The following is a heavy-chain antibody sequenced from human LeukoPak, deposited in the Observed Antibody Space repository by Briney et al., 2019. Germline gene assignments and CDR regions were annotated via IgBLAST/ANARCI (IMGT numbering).Heavy chain of an antibody. Sequence: SETLSLTCTVSGGSISSSSYYWGWIRQPPGKGLEWIGSIYYSGSTYYNPSLKSRVTMSVDTSKNQFSLKLSSVTAADTAVYYCARHCHYYYGSGSYVDWFDPWGQGTLVTVSS. J-gene: IGHJ5*02. CDR1: GGSISSSSYY. V-gene: IGHV4-39*01. CDR3: ARHCHYYYGSGSYVDWFDP. CDR2: IYYSGST. D-gene: IGHD3-10*01.